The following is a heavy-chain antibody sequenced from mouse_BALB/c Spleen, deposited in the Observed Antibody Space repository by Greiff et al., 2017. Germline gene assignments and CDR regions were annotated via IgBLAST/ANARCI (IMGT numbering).Heavy chain of an antibody. Sequence: VQLKESGPGLVKPSQSLSLTCSVTGYSITSGYYWNWIRQFPGNKLEWMGYISYDGSNNYNPSLKNRISITRDTSKNQFFLKLNSVTTEDTATYYCARDWAFAYWGQGTLVTVSA. D-gene: IGHD4-1*01. V-gene: IGHV3-6*02. J-gene: IGHJ3*01. CDR3: ARDWAFAY. CDR2: ISYDGSN. CDR1: GYSITSGYY.